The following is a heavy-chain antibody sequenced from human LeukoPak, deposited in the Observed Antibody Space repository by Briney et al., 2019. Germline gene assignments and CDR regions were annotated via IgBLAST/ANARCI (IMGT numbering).Heavy chain of an antibody. CDR1: GGTFSSYA. CDR2: IIPIFGTA. J-gene: IGHJ6*03. D-gene: IGHD4-17*01. Sequence: SVKVSCKASGGTFSSYAISWVRQAPGQGLEWMGGIIPIFGTANYAQKFQGRVTITADESTSTAYMELSSLRSEDTAVYYCARKSYGDYAYYYYYMDVWGKGTTVTVSS. CDR3: ARKSYGDYAYYYYYMDV. V-gene: IGHV1-69*13.